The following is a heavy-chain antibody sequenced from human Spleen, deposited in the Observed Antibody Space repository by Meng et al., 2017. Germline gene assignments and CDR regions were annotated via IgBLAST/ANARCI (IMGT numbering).Heavy chain of an antibody. Sequence: QVHLWQLGADLKNPGAPVKASCKPSGYTFAAYWLHWVRLAPGQGLEWMGRIDPGSGGTQYPQNFQGRVLMTRDTSISTTYMELSGLRSDDTAVYYCVRDEDISAAGKLFGDYWGQGTLVTVSS. CDR1: GYTFAAYW. CDR2: IDPGSGGT. J-gene: IGHJ4*02. V-gene: IGHV1-2*06. D-gene: IGHD6-13*01. CDR3: VRDEDISAAGKLFGDY.